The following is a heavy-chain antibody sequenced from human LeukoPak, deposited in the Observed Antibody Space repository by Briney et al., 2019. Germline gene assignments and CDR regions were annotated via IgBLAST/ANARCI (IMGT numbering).Heavy chain of an antibody. V-gene: IGHV1-2*06. CDR1: GYTFTGYH. J-gene: IGHJ4*02. D-gene: IGHD5-12*01. CDR2: IKPNSGGT. Sequence: ASVKVSCKASGYTFTGYHIHWVRQAPGQGLEWMGRIKPNSGGTDYAQKFQGRATMTRDTSISTAYMEVSRLTSDDTAVYYCATTTSGTYLFDYWGQGTLVTVSS. CDR3: ATTTSGTYLFDY.